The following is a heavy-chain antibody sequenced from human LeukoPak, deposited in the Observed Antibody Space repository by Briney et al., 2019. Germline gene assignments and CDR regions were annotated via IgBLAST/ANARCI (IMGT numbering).Heavy chain of an antibody. D-gene: IGHD6-13*01. J-gene: IGHJ4*02. CDR3: ARDGTRWIAAAGTGGAY. CDR1: GFTFSSYG. Sequence: PGGSLRLSCAASGFTFSSYGMHWVRQAPGKGLEWVAVISYDGSNKYYADSVKGRFTISRDNSKNTLYLQMNSLRAEDTAVYYCARDGTRWIAAAGTGGAYWGQGTLVTVSS. V-gene: IGHV3-30*03. CDR2: ISYDGSNK.